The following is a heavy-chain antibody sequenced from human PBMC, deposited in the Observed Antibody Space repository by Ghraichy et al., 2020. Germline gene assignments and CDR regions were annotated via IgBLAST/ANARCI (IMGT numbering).Heavy chain of an antibody. J-gene: IGHJ4*02. CDR3: ARGFRYCSSTSCYPKKYYFDY. V-gene: IGHV1-8*01. Sequence: ASVKVSCKASGYTFTSYDINWVRQATGQGLEWMGWMNPNSGNTGYAQKFQGRVTMTRNTSISTAYMELSSLRSEDTAVYYCARGFRYCSSTSCYPKKYYFDYWGQGTLVTVSS. CDR2: MNPNSGNT. D-gene: IGHD2-2*01. CDR1: GYTFTSYD.